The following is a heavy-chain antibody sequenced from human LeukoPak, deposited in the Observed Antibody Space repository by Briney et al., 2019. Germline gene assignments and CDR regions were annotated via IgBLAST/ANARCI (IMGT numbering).Heavy chain of an antibody. J-gene: IGHJ3*02. D-gene: IGHD2-8*02. V-gene: IGHV4-34*01. CDR1: GGSFSGYY. CDR2: INHSGST. Sequence: NPSETLSLTCAVYGGSFSGYYWSWIRQPPGKGLEWIGEINHSGSTNYNPSLKRRVTISVYTSKNQFSLKLSSVTAADTAVYYCASPDLVGGDAFDISGQGTMVTVSS. CDR3: ASPDLVGGDAFDI.